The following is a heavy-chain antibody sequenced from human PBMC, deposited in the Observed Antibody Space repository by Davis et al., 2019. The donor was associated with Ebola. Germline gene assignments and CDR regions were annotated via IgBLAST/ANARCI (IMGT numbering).Heavy chain of an antibody. J-gene: IGHJ4*02. D-gene: IGHD4-11*01. CDR3: ARDSDDYSFDY. CDR2: IKEDGGEK. CDR1: GFTLRSHG. Sequence: GESLKISCAASGFTLRSHGMHWIRQAPGKGPEWVAIIKEDGGEKYYVDSVKGRFTISRDNSKNTLYLQMNSLRPEDTAVYYCARDSDDYSFDYWGQGTLVTVSS. V-gene: IGHV3-7*01.